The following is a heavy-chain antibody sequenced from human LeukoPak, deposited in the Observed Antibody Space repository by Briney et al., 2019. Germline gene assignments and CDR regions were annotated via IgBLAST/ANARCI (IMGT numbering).Heavy chain of an antibody. V-gene: IGHV4-59*01. J-gene: IGHJ4*02. CDR2: IYYSGIT. CDR3: ARDWGDNEGYYFDY. D-gene: IGHD3-10*01. Sequence: SETLSLTCTVSVDSISNYYWIWLRQPPGKGLEWVACIYYSGITNYNPSLKSRVTISVDTSKNQFSLKLSSVTAADTAVYYCARDWGDNEGYYFDYWGQGTLVTVSS. CDR1: VDSISNYY.